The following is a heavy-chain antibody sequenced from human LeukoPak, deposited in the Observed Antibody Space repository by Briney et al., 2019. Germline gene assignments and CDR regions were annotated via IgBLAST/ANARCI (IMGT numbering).Heavy chain of an antibody. CDR2: IYTSGST. J-gene: IGHJ5*02. D-gene: IGHD2-2*01. CDR3: ARQVCRTSCYAYKWFDP. V-gene: IGHV4-4*09. Sequence: SETLSLTCTDSGGPISSYYWSWIRQPPGKGLEGFGYIYTSGSTNYNPSLKSRVPMSVDTYKNQFPLQLSSVPAADTAVYYCARQVCRTSCYAYKWFDPWGQGTLVTVSS. CDR1: GGPISSYY.